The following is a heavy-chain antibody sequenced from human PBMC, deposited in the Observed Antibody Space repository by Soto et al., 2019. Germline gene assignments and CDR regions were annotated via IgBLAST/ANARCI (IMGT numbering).Heavy chain of an antibody. J-gene: IGHJ4*02. V-gene: IGHV1-2*04. D-gene: IGHD6-6*01. CDR1: GYTFTGYY. CDR3: ARALAARTGDFDY. CDR2: INPNSGGT. Sequence: ASVKVSCKASGYTFTGYYMHWVRQAPGQGLEWMGWINPNSGGTNYAQKFQGWVTMTRDTSISTAYMELSRLRSDDTAVYYCARALAARTGDFDYWGQGTLVTVSS.